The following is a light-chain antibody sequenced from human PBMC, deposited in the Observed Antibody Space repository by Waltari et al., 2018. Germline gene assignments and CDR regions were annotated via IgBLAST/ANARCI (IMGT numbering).Light chain of an antibody. CDR2: GNT. J-gene: IGLJ1*01. V-gene: IGLV1-40*01. Sequence: SVLTQPPSVSGAPGQRVTISCTGSSSNIGAGYGVHWYQQLPGTAPKLLINGNTNRPLGVSGRFSASKSGTAASLAITGLQAEDEADYYCQSYDTSLLYVFGTGTKVTVL. CDR1: SSNIGAGYG. CDR3: QSYDTSLLYV.